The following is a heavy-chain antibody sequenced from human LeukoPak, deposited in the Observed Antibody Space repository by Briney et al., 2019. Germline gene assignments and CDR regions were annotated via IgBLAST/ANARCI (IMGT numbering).Heavy chain of an antibody. D-gene: IGHD2-15*01. V-gene: IGHV3-30*02. J-gene: IGHJ4*02. CDR2: IRYDGGNK. CDR3: AKSARRYCSGGSCYYFDY. CDR1: GFTFSSYG. Sequence: PGGSLRLSCAASGFTFSSYGMHWVRQAPGKGLEWVAFIRYDGGNKYYADSVKGRFTISRDNSKNTLYLQMNSLRAEDTAVYYCAKSARRYCSGGSCYYFDYWGQGTLVTVSS.